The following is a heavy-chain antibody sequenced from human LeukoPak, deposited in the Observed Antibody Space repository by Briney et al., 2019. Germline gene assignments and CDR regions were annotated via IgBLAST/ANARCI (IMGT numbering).Heavy chain of an antibody. CDR2: ISGSGGST. J-gene: IGHJ4*02. Sequence: GGSLRLSCAASGFTFSSYAMSWVRQAPGKGLEWVSAISGSGGSTYYADSVKGRFTISRDNSKNTLYLQMNSLRAEDTAVYYCARAENVDTAMSFDYWGQGTLVTVSS. V-gene: IGHV3-23*01. CDR1: GFTFSSYA. D-gene: IGHD5-18*01. CDR3: ARAENVDTAMSFDY.